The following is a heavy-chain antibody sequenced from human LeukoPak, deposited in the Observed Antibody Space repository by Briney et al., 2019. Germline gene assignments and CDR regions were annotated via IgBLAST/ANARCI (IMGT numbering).Heavy chain of an antibody. Sequence: PGGSLRLSCAASGFTFSSYAMSWVRQAPGKGLGWVSDISGSGGSTHYADSVKGRFTISRDNSKNTLYLQMNSLRAEDTAVYYCAKGSYYDSSGYYSSWGQGTLVTVSS. J-gene: IGHJ4*02. CDR2: ISGSGGST. D-gene: IGHD3-22*01. CDR3: AKGSYYDSSGYYSS. V-gene: IGHV3-23*01. CDR1: GFTFSSYA.